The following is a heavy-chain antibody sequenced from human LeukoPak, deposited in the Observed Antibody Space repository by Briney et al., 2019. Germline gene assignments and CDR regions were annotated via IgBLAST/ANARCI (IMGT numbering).Heavy chain of an antibody. D-gene: IGHD4-17*01. CDR3: VRDRPHDYGDYPEYFQH. CDR2: ISSSSSYI. V-gene: IGHV3-21*01. Sequence: PGGSLRLSCAASGFTFSSYSMNWVRQAPGKGLEWVSSISSSSSYIYYADSVKGRFTISRDNAKNSLYLQMNSLRAEDTAVYYCVRDRPHDYGDYPEYFQHWGQGTLVTVSS. J-gene: IGHJ1*01. CDR1: GFTFSSYS.